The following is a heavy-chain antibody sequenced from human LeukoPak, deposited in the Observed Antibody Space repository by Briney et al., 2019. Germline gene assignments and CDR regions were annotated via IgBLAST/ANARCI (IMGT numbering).Heavy chain of an antibody. D-gene: IGHD2-2*01. Sequence: ASVKVSCKASGYTFTGYYMHWVRQAPGQGFEWMGWINPKTGDTNYAQKFQGRVTMTRDTSISTAYMELSRLRSDDTAVYYCARGSVVVPAATTEWGQGTLVTVSA. CDR3: ARGSVVVPAATTE. V-gene: IGHV1-2*02. J-gene: IGHJ4*02. CDR1: GYTFTGYY. CDR2: INPKTGDT.